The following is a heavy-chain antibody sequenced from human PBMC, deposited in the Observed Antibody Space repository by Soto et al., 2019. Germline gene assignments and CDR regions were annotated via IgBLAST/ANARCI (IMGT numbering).Heavy chain of an antibody. J-gene: IGHJ4*02. D-gene: IGHD6-19*01. V-gene: IGHV4-31*03. CDR3: ASQASGWYPDY. CDR1: GGSISSGGYY. Sequence: QVQLQESGPGLVKPSQTLSLTCTVSGGSISSGGYYWSWLRQHPGKGLEWIGYIFDSGTTYYNPSLKSRVTIAVVPAKGQFSLRLTSVTATDTAVYYCASQASGWYPDYWGEGTLVTVSS. CDR2: IFDSGTT.